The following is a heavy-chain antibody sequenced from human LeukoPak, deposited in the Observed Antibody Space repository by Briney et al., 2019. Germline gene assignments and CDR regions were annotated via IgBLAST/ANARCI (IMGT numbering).Heavy chain of an antibody. CDR2: IYYSGST. D-gene: IGHD3-22*01. Sequence: SETLSLTCTVSGGSISSYYWSWIRQPPGKGLEWIGYIYYSGSTNYNPSLKSRVTISVDTSKNQFSLKLSSVTAADTAVYYCARHDGSSGYSPLGYWGQGTVVTVSS. J-gene: IGHJ4*02. CDR3: ARHDGSSGYSPLGY. CDR1: GGSISSYY. V-gene: IGHV4-59*08.